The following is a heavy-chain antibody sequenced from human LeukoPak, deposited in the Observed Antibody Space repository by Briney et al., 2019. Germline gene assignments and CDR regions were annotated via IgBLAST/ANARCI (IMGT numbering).Heavy chain of an antibody. CDR1: GGSISSYY. J-gene: IGHJ6*03. CDR3: ARDIPVYCSSTSCYESASYYYYMDV. D-gene: IGHD2-2*01. V-gene: IGHV4-4*07. Sequence: NPSETLSLTCTVSGGSISSYYWSWIRQPAGKGLEWIGRIYTSGSTNYNPSLKSRVTMSVDTSKNQFSLKLSSVTAADTAVYYCARDIPVYCSSTSCYESASYYYYMDVWGKGTTVTISS. CDR2: IYTSGST.